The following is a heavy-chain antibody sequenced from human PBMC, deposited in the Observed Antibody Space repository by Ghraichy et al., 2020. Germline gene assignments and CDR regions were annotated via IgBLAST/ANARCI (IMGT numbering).Heavy chain of an antibody. CDR2: ISGSGGST. J-gene: IGHJ4*02. V-gene: IGHV3-23*01. CDR1: GFTFSSYA. CDR3: ASWRVRDYDFWSGYYTGPYFDY. D-gene: IGHD3-3*01. Sequence: GALRLSCAASGFTFSSYAMSWVRQAPGKGLEWVSAISGSGGSTYYADSVKGRFTISRDNSKNTLYLQMNSLRAEDTAVYYCASWRVRDYDFWSGYYTGPYFDYWGQGTLVTVSS.